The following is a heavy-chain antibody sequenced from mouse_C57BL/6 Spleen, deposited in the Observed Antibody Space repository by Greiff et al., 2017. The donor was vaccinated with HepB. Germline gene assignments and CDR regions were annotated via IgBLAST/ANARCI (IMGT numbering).Heavy chain of an antibody. V-gene: IGHV14-4*01. CDR1: GFNIKDDY. D-gene: IGHD2-12*01. Sequence: VQLQQSGAELVRPGASVKLSCTASGFNIKDDYMHWVKQRPEQGLEWIGWIDPENGDTEYASKFQGKATITADTSSNTAYLQLSSLTSEDTAVYYCTTKGNDGDYWGQGTTLTVSS. J-gene: IGHJ2*01. CDR2: IDPENGDT. CDR3: TTKGNDGDY.